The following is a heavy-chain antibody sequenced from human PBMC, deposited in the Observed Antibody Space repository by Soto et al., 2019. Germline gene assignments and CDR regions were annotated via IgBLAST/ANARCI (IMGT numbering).Heavy chain of an antibody. J-gene: IGHJ4*02. D-gene: IGHD2-2*01. CDR1: GFTFSSYC. Sequence: SLRLSFATSGFTFSSYCRHWVRGAPGKGLEWVAVIWYDGSNKYYADSVKGRFTISRDNSKNTLYLQMNSLRAEDTAVYYCARGLGYCSSTSCSDHTTFDYWGQGT. CDR2: IWYDGSNK. V-gene: IGHV3-33*01. CDR3: ARGLGYCSSTSCSDHTTFDY.